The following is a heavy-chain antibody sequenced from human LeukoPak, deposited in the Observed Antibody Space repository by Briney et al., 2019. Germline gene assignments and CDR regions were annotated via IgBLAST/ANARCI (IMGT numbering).Heavy chain of an antibody. CDR3: ARHYGTLWYYYYMDV. D-gene: IGHD3-10*01. Sequence: PSETLSLTXTVSGGSISSYYWSWIRQPPGKGLEWIGYIYYSGSTNYKPSLKSRVTISVDTSKNQFSLKLSSVTAADTAVYYCARHYGTLWYYYYMDVWGKGTTVTVSS. V-gene: IGHV4-59*01. CDR2: IYYSGST. J-gene: IGHJ6*03. CDR1: GGSISSYY.